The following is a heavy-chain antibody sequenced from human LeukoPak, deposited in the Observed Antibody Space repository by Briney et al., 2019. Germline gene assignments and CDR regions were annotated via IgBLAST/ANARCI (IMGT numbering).Heavy chain of an antibody. CDR3: ARRARVWFGEPPFDY. CDR2: IYTSGST. CDR1: GGSISSYY. Sequence: PSETLSLTCTVSGGSISSYYWSWIRQPAGKGLEWIGRIYTSGSTNYNPSLKSRVTMSVDTSKNQFSLKLSSVTAADTAVYYCARRARVWFGEPPFDYWGQGTLVTVSS. D-gene: IGHD3-10*01. V-gene: IGHV4-4*07. J-gene: IGHJ4*02.